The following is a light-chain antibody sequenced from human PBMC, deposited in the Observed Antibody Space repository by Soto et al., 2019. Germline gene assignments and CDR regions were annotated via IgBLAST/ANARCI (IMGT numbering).Light chain of an antibody. CDR1: QSVSGK. CDR3: QQYNDWPLT. Sequence: EIVLTQSPATLSLSPGERATLSCRASQSVSGKLAWYQQKPGQAPRLLIYDASTRATGIPARFSGSGSGTEFTLTITSLQSEDFALYYCQQYNDWPLTFGQGTRLEIK. V-gene: IGKV3-15*01. J-gene: IGKJ5*01. CDR2: DAS.